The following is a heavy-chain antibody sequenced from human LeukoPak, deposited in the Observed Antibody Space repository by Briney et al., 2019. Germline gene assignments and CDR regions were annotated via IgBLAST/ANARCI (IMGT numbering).Heavy chain of an antibody. V-gene: IGHV3-21*01. CDR1: GFTFSSYS. CDR2: ISSSSSYI. Sequence: PGGSLRLSCAASGFTFSSYSMNWVRQAPGKGLEWVSSISSSSSYIYYADSVKGRFTISRDNAKNSLYLQMNSLRAEDTAVYYCARAGAYDFWSGYPDYWGQGTLVTVSS. J-gene: IGHJ4*02. D-gene: IGHD3-3*01. CDR3: ARAGAYDFWSGYPDY.